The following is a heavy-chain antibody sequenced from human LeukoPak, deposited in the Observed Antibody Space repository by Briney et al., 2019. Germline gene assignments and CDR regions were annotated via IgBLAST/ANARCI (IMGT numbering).Heavy chain of an antibody. CDR1: GYSFTSYW. D-gene: IGHD3-3*01. V-gene: IGHV5-51*01. CDR2: IYPSNSDT. Sequence: GESLKISCKGFGYSFTSYWIAWVRQMPGKGLEWMGLIYPSNSDTKYSPSFQGQVTISADKSISTAYLQWSNLKASDTAMYYRARRYTIFGVVTIDYWGQGTLVTVSS. J-gene: IGHJ4*02. CDR3: ARRYTIFGVVTIDY.